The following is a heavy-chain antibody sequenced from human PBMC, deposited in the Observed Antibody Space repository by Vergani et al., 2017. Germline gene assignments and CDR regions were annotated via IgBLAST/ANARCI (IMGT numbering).Heavy chain of an antibody. CDR3: AKDLSYYDFWSGYYTGDY. D-gene: IGHD3-3*01. V-gene: IGHV3-23*01. CDR2: ISGSGGST. Sequence: EVQLLESGGGLVQPGGSLRLSCAASGFTFSSYAMSWVRQAPGKGLEWVSAISGSGGSTYYADSVKGRFTISRDNSKTTLYLQMNSLRAEDTAVDYCAKDLSYYDFWSGYYTGDYWGQGTLVTVSS. CDR1: GFTFSSYA. J-gene: IGHJ4*02.